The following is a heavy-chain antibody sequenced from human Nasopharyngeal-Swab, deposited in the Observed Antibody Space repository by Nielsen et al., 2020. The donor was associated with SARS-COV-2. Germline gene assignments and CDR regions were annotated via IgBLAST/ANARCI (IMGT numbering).Heavy chain of an antibody. CDR3: AASRGPGSYYYGSGDQSMDV. CDR1: GYSFTSYW. Sequence: GESLKISCQGSGYSFTSYWISWVRQVPGKGLEWLGRIDPSDSYTNYSPSFQGHVTISADKSISTAYLQWSSLKASDTAMYYCAASRGPGSYYYGSGDQSMDVWGQGTTVTVSS. V-gene: IGHV5-10-1*01. CDR2: IDPSDSYT. J-gene: IGHJ6*02. D-gene: IGHD3-10*01.